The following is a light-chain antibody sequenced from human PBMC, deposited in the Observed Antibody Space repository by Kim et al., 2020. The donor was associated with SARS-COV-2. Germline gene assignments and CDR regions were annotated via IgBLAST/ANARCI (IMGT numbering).Light chain of an antibody. CDR2: SAS. CDR1: QAINIF. CDR3: LQHQTLPYT. J-gene: IGKJ2*01. V-gene: IGKV1-17*03. Sequence: DIQMTQSPSAMSASVGARVTITCRASQAINIFLAWFQQKPGEAPKRLIYSASSLQSGVTSRFSGSGSGTEFTLTISSLQPEDFATYYCLQHQTLPYTFGQGTKLEI.